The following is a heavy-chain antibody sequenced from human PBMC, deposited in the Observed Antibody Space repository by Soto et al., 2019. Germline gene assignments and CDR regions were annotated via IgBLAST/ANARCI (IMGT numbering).Heavy chain of an antibody. CDR1: GFSFSTSV. CDR3: AKGVYNNGWY. CDR2: FSYNGINR. J-gene: IGHJ2*01. Sequence: WGSLRLSCAASGFSFSTSVMHWVRQAPGKGLEWVAVFSYNGINRDYADSAQGRFTISRDNSKNTLYLQMNSLRSEDTAVYYCAKGVYNNGWY. V-gene: IGHV3-30*18. D-gene: IGHD1-20*01.